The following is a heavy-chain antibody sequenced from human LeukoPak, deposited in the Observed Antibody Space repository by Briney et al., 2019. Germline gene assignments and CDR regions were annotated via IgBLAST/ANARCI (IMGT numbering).Heavy chain of an antibody. CDR2: ISSSSSYI. J-gene: IGHJ4*02. CDR1: GFTFSSYS. V-gene: IGHV3-21*01. D-gene: IGHD3-10*01. Sequence: PGGSLRLSCAASGFTFSSYSMNWVRQAPGKGLEWVSSISSSSSYIYYADSVKGRFTISRDNAKNSLYLQMDSLRAEDTAVYYCARDPIPLYYYGSGPRGNYFDYWGQGTLVTVSS. CDR3: ARDPIPLYYYGSGPRGNYFDY.